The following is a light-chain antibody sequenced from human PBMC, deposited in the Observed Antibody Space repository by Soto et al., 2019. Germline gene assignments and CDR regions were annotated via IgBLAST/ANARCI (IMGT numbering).Light chain of an antibody. J-gene: IGKJ1*01. V-gene: IGKV1-5*01. CDR1: HIISSW. CDR3: QQYNSYWT. CDR2: DAS. Sequence: EIQMTQSPSTLSASVRDRVTXXCRASHIISSWLAWQQQKPGKAPKLLIYDASSLESGVPSRFSGSGSGTEFTLTISSLQPDDFATYYCQQYNSYWTVGQGTKVDNK.